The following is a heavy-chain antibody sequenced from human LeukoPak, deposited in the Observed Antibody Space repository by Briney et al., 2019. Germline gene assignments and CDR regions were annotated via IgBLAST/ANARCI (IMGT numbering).Heavy chain of an antibody. CDR1: GGSFSGYY. D-gene: IGHD5-18*01. CDR3: ARGSGTAMVIYYFDY. J-gene: IGHJ4*02. CDR2: INHSGST. Sequence: PSETLSLTCAVYGGSFSGYYWSWIRQPPGKGLEWIGEINHSGSTNYNPSLKSRVTISVDTSKNQFSLKLSSVTAADTAVYYCARGSGTAMVIYYFDYWGQGTLVTVSS. V-gene: IGHV4-34*01.